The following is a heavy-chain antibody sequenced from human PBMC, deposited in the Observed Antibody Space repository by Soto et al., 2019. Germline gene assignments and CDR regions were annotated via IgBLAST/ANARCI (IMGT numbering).Heavy chain of an antibody. J-gene: IGHJ6*02. D-gene: IGHD1-20*01. CDR2: IYYSGTT. Sequence: SETLSLTCTVSGGSISSGPNYWGWIRQHPGEGLDWIGYIYYSGTTYYNPSLKSRVTISLDTSKNQFSLNVNSVTAADTAVYYCARDMKFYNYCGYYHYGMDFCGQGTTVTVSS. V-gene: IGHV4-31*03. CDR1: GGSISSGPNY. CDR3: ARDMKFYNYCGYYHYGMDF.